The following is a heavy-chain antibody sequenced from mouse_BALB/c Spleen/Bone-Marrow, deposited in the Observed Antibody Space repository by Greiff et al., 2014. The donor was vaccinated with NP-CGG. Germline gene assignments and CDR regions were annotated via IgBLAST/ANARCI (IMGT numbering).Heavy chain of an antibody. CDR1: GYTFTTYY. V-gene: IGHV1S81*02. CDR2: INPSNGGS. J-gene: IGHJ3*01. CDR3: TRSGHHYYSFAF. Sequence: QVQLQQSGAELVKPGASVKLSCKASGYTFTTYYIYWVKQRPGQGLEWIGGINPSNGGSSFNEKFKNKATLIVDESSTTVYMQLSSLTSEDSAVYFCTRSGHHYYSFAFWGRGTLVTVSA. D-gene: IGHD1-2*01.